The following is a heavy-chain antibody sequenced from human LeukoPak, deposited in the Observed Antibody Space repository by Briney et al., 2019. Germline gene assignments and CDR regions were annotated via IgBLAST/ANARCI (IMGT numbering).Heavy chain of an antibody. CDR2: IIPILGIA. CDR1: GGTFSSYA. D-gene: IGHD2-15*01. V-gene: IGHV1-69*04. J-gene: IGHJ4*02. Sequence: SVKVSCKASGGTFSSYAISWVRQAPGQGLGWMGRIIPILGIANYAQKFQGRVTITADKSTSTAYMELSSLRPEDTAVYYCARVYCSGGSCYSYLDYWGQGTLVTVSS. CDR3: ARVYCSGGSCYSYLDY.